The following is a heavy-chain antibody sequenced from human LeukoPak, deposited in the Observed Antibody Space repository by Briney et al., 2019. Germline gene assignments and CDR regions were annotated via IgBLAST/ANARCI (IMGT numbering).Heavy chain of an antibody. CDR2: ISTSGGST. CDR1: GFTFSSYA. Sequence: GGSLRLSCAASGFTFSSYAMSWVRQAPGKGLEWVSAISTSGGSTYYADSVKGRFTISRDNSKNTLYLQMNSLSAEDTAVYYCAKRASPPYCFDYWGQGTLATVSS. CDR3: AKRASPPYCFDY. J-gene: IGHJ4*02. V-gene: IGHV3-23*01.